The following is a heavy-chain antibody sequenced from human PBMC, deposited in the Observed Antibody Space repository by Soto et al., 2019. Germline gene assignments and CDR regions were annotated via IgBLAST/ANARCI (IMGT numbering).Heavy chain of an antibody. CDR1: GFSFNDNW. Sequence: PELSRRLSCSPSGFSFNDNWMHWVCQVPGKGLMWVSRLTSDGRDTIYADSVKGRFTVSRDSAKNTLYLQMNSLRVEDTAVYYCVREMPVHIRGGYYYCSVLGAWEGVXTFTVAS. J-gene: IGHJ6*01. D-gene: IGHD2-2*01. CDR3: VREMPVHIRGGYYYCSVLGA. CDR2: LTSDGRDT. V-gene: IGHV3-74*01.